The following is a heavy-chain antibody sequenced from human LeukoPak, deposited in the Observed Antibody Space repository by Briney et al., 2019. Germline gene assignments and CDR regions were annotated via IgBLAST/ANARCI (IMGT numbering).Heavy chain of an antibody. CDR3: ALGTINKDYYFGMDV. Sequence: GGSLRLSCAASGFTFSDYYMTWLRQAPGKGLEWLSYISNSGTTVFYADSVNGRFTVSRDNAKRSLYLQIESLRDDDTAVYHCALGTINKDYYFGMDVWGQGTTVTVSS. CDR1: GFTFSDYY. D-gene: IGHD2-8*01. CDR2: ISNSGTTV. V-gene: IGHV3-11*01. J-gene: IGHJ6*02.